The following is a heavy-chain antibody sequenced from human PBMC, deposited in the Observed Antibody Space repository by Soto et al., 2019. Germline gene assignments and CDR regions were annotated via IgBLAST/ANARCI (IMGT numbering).Heavy chain of an antibody. CDR3: ARCYGSWSYDVEWFGR. CDR1: GFAFSSYT. V-gene: IGHV3-21*06. J-gene: IGHJ5*02. CDR2: IDTTSTYF. Sequence: EVQLMEFGGGLVKPGGALRLSCEASGFAFSSYTMNGVRQAPWRGLEWVSYIDTTSTYFYYSASVKGRFPTSRDEAKNSLYRQWNSLRAEYTDVYYCARCYGSWSYDVEWFGRWGQGTQVIVSS. D-gene: IGHD3-10*01.